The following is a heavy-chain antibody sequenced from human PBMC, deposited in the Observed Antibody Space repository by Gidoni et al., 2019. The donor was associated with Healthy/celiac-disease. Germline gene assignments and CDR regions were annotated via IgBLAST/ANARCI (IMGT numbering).Heavy chain of an antibody. CDR3: ARQLAGGNIAVAGTWGY. CDR2: IYYSGST. D-gene: IGHD6-19*01. J-gene: IGHJ4*02. CDR1: GGSISSSSYY. V-gene: IGHV4-39*01. Sequence: QLQLQESGPGLVKPSETLSLTCTVSGGSISSSSYYWGWIRQPPGKGLEWIGSIYYSGSTYYNPSLKSRVTISVDTSKNQFSLKLSSVTAADTAVYYCARQLAGGNIAVAGTWGYWGQGTLVTVSS.